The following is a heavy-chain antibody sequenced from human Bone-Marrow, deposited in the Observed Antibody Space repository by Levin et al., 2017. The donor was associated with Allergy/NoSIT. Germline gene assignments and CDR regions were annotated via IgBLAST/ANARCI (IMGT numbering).Heavy chain of an antibody. Sequence: PGGSLRLSCAASGFTFTNFAMGWVRQAPGKGLEWVSTISGFAVRSYYADSVKGRFTISRDNSKNTVYLQINSLRAEDTAVYYCVRDGRYCTSSNCRGDAFDIWGQGTVVTVSS. CDR3: VRDGRYCTSSNCRGDAFDI. J-gene: IGHJ3*02. V-gene: IGHV3-23*01. CDR1: GFTFTNFA. CDR2: ISGFAVRS. D-gene: IGHD2-2*01.